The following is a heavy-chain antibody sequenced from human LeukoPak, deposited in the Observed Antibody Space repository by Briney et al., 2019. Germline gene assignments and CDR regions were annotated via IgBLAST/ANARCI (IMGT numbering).Heavy chain of an antibody. CDR2: INAYNGNT. CDR3: ARVRGQFITGSTNYHYYMDV. J-gene: IGHJ6*03. D-gene: IGHD1-7*01. V-gene: IGHV1-18*01. Sequence: ASVKVSCKASGYTFISYGITWVRQAPGQGLEWMGRINAYNGNTNYAQKLQGRVTMTTDTSTSSAYMELRSLRSDDTAVYYCARVRGQFITGSTNYHYYMDVWGKGTTVTVSS. CDR1: GYTFISYG.